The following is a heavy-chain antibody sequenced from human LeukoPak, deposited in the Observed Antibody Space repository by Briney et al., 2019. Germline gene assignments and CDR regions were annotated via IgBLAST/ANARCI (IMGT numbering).Heavy chain of an antibody. CDR1: GASISNGYY. D-gene: IGHD6-19*01. CDR2: VYYGGST. Sequence: SETLSLTCSVSGASISNGYYWAWIRQPPGKGLEWIGSVYYGGSTYYNPSLQSRLTMSVDTSRNQFSLELTSVTASDTAVYYCARHTTAVPGPRPSFDYWGQGMLVTVSS. CDR3: ARHTTAVPGPRPSFDY. J-gene: IGHJ4*02. V-gene: IGHV4-39*01.